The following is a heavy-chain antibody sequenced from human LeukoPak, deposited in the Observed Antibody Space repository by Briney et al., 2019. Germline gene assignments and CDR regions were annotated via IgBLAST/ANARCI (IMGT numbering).Heavy chain of an antibody. D-gene: IGHD6-13*01. CDR2: IYYSGST. CDR1: GGSVSSGSYY. J-gene: IGHJ4*02. V-gene: IGHV4-61*01. CDR3: ARDFSSSWYAFDY. Sequence: SETLSLTCTVSGGSVSSGSYYWSWIRQPPGKGLEWIGYIYYSGSTNYNSSLKSRVTISVDTSTNQFSLKLSSVTAADTAVYYFARDFSSSWYAFDYGGRGILVTVSS.